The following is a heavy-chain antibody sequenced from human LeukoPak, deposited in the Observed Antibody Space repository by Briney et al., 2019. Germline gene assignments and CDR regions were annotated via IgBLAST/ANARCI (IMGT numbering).Heavy chain of an antibody. D-gene: IGHD4-17*01. CDR1: GGSFSGYY. CDR3: ARGNGDYLDAFDI. CDR2: IYYRVST. Sequence: SETLSLTCAVYGGSFSGYYWSWIRQPPGKGLEWIGNIYYRVSTYYNPSLKSRVTISVDTSKNQFSLKLSSVTAADTAVYYCARGNGDYLDAFDIWSQGTVVTVSS. V-gene: IGHV4-34*01. J-gene: IGHJ3*02.